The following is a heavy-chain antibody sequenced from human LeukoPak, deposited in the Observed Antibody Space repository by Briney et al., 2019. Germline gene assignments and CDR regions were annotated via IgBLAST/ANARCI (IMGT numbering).Heavy chain of an antibody. CDR2: IYYSGST. D-gene: IGHD3-10*01. V-gene: IGHV4-61*09. CDR1: GGSISSGSYY. J-gene: IGHJ4*02. Sequence: PSQTLSLTCTVSGGSISSGSYYWSWIRQPAGKGLEWIGEIYYSGSTNFNPSLESRVTISLDKSKNQFSLKLTSVTAADTAVYYCARDFSIEDGSGSYLDYWGQGTLVTVSS. CDR3: ARDFSIEDGSGSYLDY.